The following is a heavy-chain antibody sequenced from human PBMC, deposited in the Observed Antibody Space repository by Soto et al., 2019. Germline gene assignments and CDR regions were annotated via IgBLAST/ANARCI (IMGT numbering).Heavy chain of an antibody. CDR1: GYTLTSYA. D-gene: IGHD3-3*01. J-gene: IGHJ6*02. CDR2: INAGNGNT. CDR3: ARGLITIFGVVTGSYYGMDV. Sequence: ASVKVSCKASGYTLTSYAMHWVRQAPGQRLEWMGWINAGNGNTKYSQKFQGRVTITRDTSASTAYMELSSLRSEDTAVYYCARGLITIFGVVTGSYYGMDVWGQGTTVTVSS. V-gene: IGHV1-3*01.